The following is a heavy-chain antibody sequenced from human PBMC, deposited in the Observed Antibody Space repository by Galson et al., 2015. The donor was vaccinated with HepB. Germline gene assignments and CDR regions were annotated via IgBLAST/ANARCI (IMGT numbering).Heavy chain of an antibody. CDR1: GFTFSNYG. D-gene: IGHD1-1*01. V-gene: IGHV1-18*01. Sequence: SVKVSCKASGFTFSNYGFNWVRQAPGKGLEWMGWISGYNAYSIYTQRLQGRLTLTTDTSTTTAYMELRGLTSDDTAIYFCARGRTGNDLSAFDNWGQGTLVTVSS. J-gene: IGHJ4*02. CDR2: ISGYNAYS. CDR3: ARGRTGNDLSAFDN.